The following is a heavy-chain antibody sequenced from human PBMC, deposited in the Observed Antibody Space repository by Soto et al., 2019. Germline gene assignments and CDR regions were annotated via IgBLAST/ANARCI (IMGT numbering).Heavy chain of an antibody. CDR1: GFSISRYW. J-gene: IGHJ4*02. CDR2: KKQDGSEE. V-gene: IGHV3-7*01. D-gene: IGHD5-18*01. Sequence: SGGSLRLSCAASGFSISRYWMSWVRQAPGKGLEWVADKKQDGSEEYYVDSVKGRFTVSRDNAKNSLYLQLTSLRVEDTALYYCARGGFSYGTGIEHWGQGTLVTVSS. CDR3: ARGGFSYGTGIEH.